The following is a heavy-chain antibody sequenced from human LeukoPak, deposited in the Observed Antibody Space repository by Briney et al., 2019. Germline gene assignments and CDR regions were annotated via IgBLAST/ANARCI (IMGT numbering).Heavy chain of an antibody. CDR2: IYTSGST. CDR1: GGSISSGSYY. D-gene: IGHD2-2*02. V-gene: IGHV4-61*02. Sequence: SETLSPTCTVSGGSISSGSYYWSWIRQPAGKGLEWIGRIYTSGSTNYNPPLKSRVTISVDTSKNQFSLKLSSVTAADTAVYFWARVIPPPIPGRSAPWGQGTWSPSLQ. CDR3: ARVIPPPIPGRSAP. J-gene: IGHJ5*02.